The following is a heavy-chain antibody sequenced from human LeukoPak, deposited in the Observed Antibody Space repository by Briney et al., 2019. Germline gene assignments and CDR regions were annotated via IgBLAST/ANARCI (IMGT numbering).Heavy chain of an antibody. V-gene: IGHV3-74*01. CDR3: ARDGVRYDILTGYDY. J-gene: IGHJ4*02. CDR2: INSDGSST. CDR1: GFTFSSYW. D-gene: IGHD3-9*01. Sequence: GGSLRLSCAASGFTFSSYWMHWVRQAPGKGLVWVSRINSDGSSTSYADSVKGRFTISRDNAKNTLYLQMNSLRAEDTAVYYCARDGVRYDILTGYDYWGQGTLVTVSS.